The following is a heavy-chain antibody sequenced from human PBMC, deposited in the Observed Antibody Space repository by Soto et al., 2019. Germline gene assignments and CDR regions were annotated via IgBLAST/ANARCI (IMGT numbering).Heavy chain of an antibody. CDR3: ARDGGITMVRGVPNWFDP. V-gene: IGHV1-69*01. D-gene: IGHD3-10*01. J-gene: IGHJ5*02. CDR2: SIPIFGTA. CDR1: GGTFSSYA. Sequence: QVQLVQSGAEVKKPGSSVKVSCKASGGTFSSYAISWVRQAPGQGLEWMGGSIPIFGTANYAQKFQGRVTITADESTSTAYMELSSLRSEDTAVYYCARDGGITMVRGVPNWFDPWGQGTLVTVSS.